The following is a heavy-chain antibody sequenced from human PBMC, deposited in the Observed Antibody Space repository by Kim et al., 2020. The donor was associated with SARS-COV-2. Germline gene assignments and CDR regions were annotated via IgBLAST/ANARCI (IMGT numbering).Heavy chain of an antibody. CDR3: ARGQGQ. CDR2: INHSGST. J-gene: IGHJ4*02. Sequence: SETLSITCAVYGGSFSGYYWSWIRQPPGKGLEWIGEINHSGSTNYNPSLKSRVTISVDTSKNQFSLKLSSVTAADTAVYYCARGQGQWGQGTLVTVSS. CDR1: GGSFSGYY. V-gene: IGHV4-34*01.